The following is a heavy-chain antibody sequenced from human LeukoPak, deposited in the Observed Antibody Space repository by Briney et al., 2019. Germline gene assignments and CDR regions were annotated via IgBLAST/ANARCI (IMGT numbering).Heavy chain of an antibody. CDR3: ARGRIDGGHLI. Sequence: SETLSLTCTVSGVSISSYYWSWIRQPPGKGLEWIGYIYHSGSTYYNPSLKSRVTISVDRSKNQFSLKLSSVTAADTAVYYCARGRIDGGHLIWGQGTMVTVSS. CDR1: GVSISSYY. V-gene: IGHV4-59*12. D-gene: IGHD3-16*01. J-gene: IGHJ3*02. CDR2: IYHSGST.